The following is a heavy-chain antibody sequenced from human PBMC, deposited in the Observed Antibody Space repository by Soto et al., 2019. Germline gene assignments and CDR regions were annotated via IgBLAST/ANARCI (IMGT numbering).Heavy chain of an antibody. V-gene: IGHV3-23*01. Sequence: EVQLLESGGGLVQPGGSQRVSCAASGFTFTSYVMSWVRHAPGKGLEWVSAITGSSGDTYNADSVKGRLTISRDNTKNTLYLHTNNLRVEDTAVYYCAKGSTNRRPYYFDYWGQGTLVTVSS. CDR1: GFTFTSYV. D-gene: IGHD2-8*01. CDR2: ITGSSGDT. J-gene: IGHJ4*02. CDR3: AKGSTNRRPYYFDY.